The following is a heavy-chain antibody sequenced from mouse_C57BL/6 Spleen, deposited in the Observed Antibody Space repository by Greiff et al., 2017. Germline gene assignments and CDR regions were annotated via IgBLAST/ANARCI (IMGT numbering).Heavy chain of an antibody. V-gene: IGHV14-3*01. Sequence: VQLKESVAELVRPGASVKLSCTASGFNIQNTSLHWVKQRPVHGLELIGRIDPANGNTPYAPKFPGKATLTADTSSNTAYLQLSSLTSEDTAIYYWAREDGYSYWYFDVWGTGTTVTGSS. CDR1: GFNIQNTS. D-gene: IGHD2-3*01. J-gene: IGHJ1*03. CDR3: AREDGYSYWYFDV. CDR2: IDPANGNT.